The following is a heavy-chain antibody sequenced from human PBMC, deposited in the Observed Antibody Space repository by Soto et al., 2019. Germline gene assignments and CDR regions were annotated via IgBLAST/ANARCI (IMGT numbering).Heavy chain of an antibody. D-gene: IGHD6-6*01. CDR1: GYSFATYW. Sequence: GESLKISCKASGYSFATYWIVWVRQMPGKGLEWMGIIWPSDSDTRYSPSFQGQVTISADRSISTAYLQWSSLKASDTAIYYCARRGRQSTSSFWFDPWGQGTLVTVSS. V-gene: IGHV5-51*01. CDR3: ARRGRQSTSSFWFDP. CDR2: IWPSDSDT. J-gene: IGHJ5*02.